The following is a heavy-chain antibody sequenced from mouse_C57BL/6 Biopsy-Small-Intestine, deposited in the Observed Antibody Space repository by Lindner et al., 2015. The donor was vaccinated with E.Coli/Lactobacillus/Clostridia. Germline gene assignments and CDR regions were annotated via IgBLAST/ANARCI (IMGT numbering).Heavy chain of an antibody. Sequence: VQLQESGTEVVKPGASVKLSCKASGYTFTNYWMHWVKQRPGQGLEWIGYINPSSGYTKYNQKCKDKATLTEDKSSSTAYMQLSSLTYEDSAVYYCASITTVGAMDYWGQGTSVTVSS. J-gene: IGHJ4*01. CDR2: INPSSGYT. CDR1: GYTFTNYW. CDR3: ASITTVGAMDY. D-gene: IGHD1-1*01. V-gene: IGHV1-7*01.